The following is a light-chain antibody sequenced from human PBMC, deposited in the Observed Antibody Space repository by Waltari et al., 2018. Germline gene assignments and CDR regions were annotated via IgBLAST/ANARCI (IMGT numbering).Light chain of an antibody. CDR2: TNN. CDR3: AAWDDSLIWV. CDR1: TSNIGRNT. Sequence: QSVLTQPPSASGTPGQRVTISCSGSTSNIGRNTVNWYRQLPGTAPKLLIYTNNQRPSGVPDRFSGSNSGTSASLAISGLQSEDEADYYCAAWDDSLIWVFGGGTKLTVL. V-gene: IGLV1-44*01. J-gene: IGLJ3*02.